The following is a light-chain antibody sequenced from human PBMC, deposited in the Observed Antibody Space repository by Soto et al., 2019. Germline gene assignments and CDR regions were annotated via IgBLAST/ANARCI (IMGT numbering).Light chain of an antibody. CDR1: SSNIGTNT. Sequence: QAVVTQPPSASGTPGQRVPISCSGSSSNIGTNTVNWYQQLPGTAPKLLIYSNDQRPSGVPDRFSGSKSGTSASLAISGLQSEDEADYFCSSYSRSINYVFGTGTKLTVL. V-gene: IGLV1-44*01. CDR2: SND. CDR3: SSYSRSINYV. J-gene: IGLJ1*01.